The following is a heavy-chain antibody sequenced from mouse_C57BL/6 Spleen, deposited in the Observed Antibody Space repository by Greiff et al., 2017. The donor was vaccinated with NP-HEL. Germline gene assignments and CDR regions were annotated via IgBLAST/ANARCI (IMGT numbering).Heavy chain of an antibody. V-gene: IGHV1-81*01. CDR2: IYPRSGNT. Sequence: VQLQQSGAELARPGASVKLSCKASGYTFTSYGISWVKQRTGQGLEWIGEIYPRSGNTYYNEKFKGKATLTADKSSSTAYMDLRSLTSEDSAVYFCARKSSYGGLYAMDYWGQGTSVTVSS. CDR3: ARKSSYGGLYAMDY. D-gene: IGHD1-1*01. CDR1: GYTFTSYG. J-gene: IGHJ4*01.